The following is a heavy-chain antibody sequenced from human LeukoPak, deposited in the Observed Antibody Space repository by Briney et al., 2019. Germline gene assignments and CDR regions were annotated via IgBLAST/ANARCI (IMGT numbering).Heavy chain of an antibody. CDR2: IYYTGST. V-gene: IGHV4-39*07. CDR3: ARDITPSSWFSNWFDP. Sequence: SETLSLTCTVSGGSISSSSYYWGWIRQPPGKGLEWIVNIYYTGSTYYNPSLKSRVTISVDTSKNQFFLRLSSVTAADTAMYYCARDITPSSWFSNWFDPWGQGTLVTVSS. D-gene: IGHD6-13*01. CDR1: GGSISSSSYY. J-gene: IGHJ5*02.